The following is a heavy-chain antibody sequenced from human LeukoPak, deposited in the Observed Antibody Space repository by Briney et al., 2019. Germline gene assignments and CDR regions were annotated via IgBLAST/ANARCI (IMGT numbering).Heavy chain of an antibody. CDR3: AKYYYDSSGYYSPPTIDY. CDR2: ISYDGSNK. D-gene: IGHD3-22*01. J-gene: IGHJ4*02. CDR1: GFTFSSYG. V-gene: IGHV3-30*18. Sequence: PGGSLRLSCAASGFTFSSYGFHWVRQAPGKGLEWVAVISYDGSNKYYADSVKGRFTISRDNSKNTLYLQMNSLRAEDTAVYYCAKYYYDSSGYYSPPTIDYWGQGTLVTVSS.